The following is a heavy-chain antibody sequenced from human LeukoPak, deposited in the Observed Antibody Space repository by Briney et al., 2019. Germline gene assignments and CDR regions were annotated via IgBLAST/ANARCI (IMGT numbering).Heavy chain of an antibody. CDR3: ARDGGLGHCSSTSCPGDGMDV. D-gene: IGHD2-2*03. CDR1: GGSIRSSYYY. J-gene: IGHJ6*02. CDR2: IYHSGST. Sequence: SETLSLTCTVSGGSIRSSYYYWGWIRQPPGKGLEWIGSIYHSGSTNYNPSLKSRVTISVDKSKNQFSLKLSSVTAADTAVYYCARDGGLGHCSSTSCPGDGMDVWGQGTTVTVSS. V-gene: IGHV4-39*07.